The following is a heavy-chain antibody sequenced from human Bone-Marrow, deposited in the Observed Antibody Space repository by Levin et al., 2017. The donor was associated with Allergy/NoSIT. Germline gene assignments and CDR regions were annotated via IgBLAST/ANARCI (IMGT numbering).Heavy chain of an antibody. V-gene: IGHV2-70*11. Sequence: QTLSLTCTLSGFSVSTSGMSVSWIRQPPGKALEWLARIDWDDDEHYSTSLKTRLTISKDTSNNQVVLTMTNLDPVDTATYYCARMLLRGIMTYAFDVWGQGTMVTVSS. J-gene: IGHJ3*01. D-gene: IGHD3-10*01. CDR2: IDWDDDE. CDR3: ARMLLRGIMTYAFDV. CDR1: GFSVSTSGMS.